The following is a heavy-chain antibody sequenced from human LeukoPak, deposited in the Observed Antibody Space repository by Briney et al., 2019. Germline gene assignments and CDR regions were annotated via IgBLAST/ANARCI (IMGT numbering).Heavy chain of an antibody. CDR1: GGSISIYY. CDR3: ARDRWLAAAGTRKVGWFDP. Sequence: AETLSLTCTVSGGSISIYYWSWIRQPPGKGREGMGRIYTRGSTNHHPSLKNRVTMSVDTSKNQFYLTLSSVTAADTAVYYCARDRWLAAAGTRKVGWFDPWGQGTLVTVSS. J-gene: IGHJ5*02. CDR2: IYTRGST. D-gene: IGHD6-13*01. V-gene: IGHV4-4*07.